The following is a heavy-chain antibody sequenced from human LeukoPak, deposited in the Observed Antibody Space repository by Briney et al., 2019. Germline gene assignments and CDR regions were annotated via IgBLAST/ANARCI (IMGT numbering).Heavy chain of an antibody. Sequence: GGSLRLSCAASGFTFSSYSMNWVRQAPGKGLEWVSYISSSSSTVYYADSVKGRFTISRDNAKNSLYLQMNSLRTEDTAVYYCARDLGMTTVHYFDYWGQGTLVTVSS. CDR3: ARDLGMTTVHYFDY. D-gene: IGHD4-11*01. CDR1: GFTFSSYS. V-gene: IGHV3-48*04. J-gene: IGHJ4*02. CDR2: ISSSSSTV.